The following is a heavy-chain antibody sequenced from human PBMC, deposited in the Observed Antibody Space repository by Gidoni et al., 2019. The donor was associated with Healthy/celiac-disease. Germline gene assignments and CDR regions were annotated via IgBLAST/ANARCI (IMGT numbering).Heavy chain of an antibody. J-gene: IGHJ3*02. CDR2: ISAYNGNT. CDR1: GYTFPSYG. V-gene: IGHV1-18*01. D-gene: IGHD3-10*01. CDR3: ARDRSTEKYYYALGDI. Sequence: VQLVQSGAEIKKPEASVKFSCKASGYTFPSYGISWVRQAPGQGLEWMGWISAYNGNTNYAQKLQGRVTMTTDTSTSTAYMELRSLRSDDTAVYYCARDRSTEKYYYALGDIWGQGTMVTVSS.